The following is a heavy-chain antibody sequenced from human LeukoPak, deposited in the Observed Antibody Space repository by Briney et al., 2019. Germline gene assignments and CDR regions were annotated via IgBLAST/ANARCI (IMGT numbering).Heavy chain of an antibody. CDR1: GFAVSSNY. CDR3: ASVTGALWFYYYMDG. CDR2: IYSGGST. V-gene: IGHV3-53*01. J-gene: IGHJ6*03. D-gene: IGHD2-21*01. Sequence: GGSLRLSCAASGFAVSSNYMSWVRQAPGKGLEWVSVIYSGGSTYYADSVKGRFTISRDNSKNTLYLQMNSLRAEDTAVYYCASVTGALWFYYYMDGWGKGTTVTVSS.